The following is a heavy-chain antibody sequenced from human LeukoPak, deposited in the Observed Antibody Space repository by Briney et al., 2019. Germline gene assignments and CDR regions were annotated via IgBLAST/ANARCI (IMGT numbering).Heavy chain of an antibody. CDR2: IYSDGRT. D-gene: IGHD3-10*01. V-gene: IGHV3-66*01. CDR1: GFTVSSNY. CDR3: ARVTFNYYGSGDAFDM. J-gene: IGHJ3*02. Sequence: GGSLRLSCAASGFTVSSNYMSWVRQAPGKGPEWVSVIYSDGRTYYADSVKARFTISRDNSKNMLYLQMNSLRAEDTAVYYCARVTFNYYGSGDAFDMWGQGTMVTVSS.